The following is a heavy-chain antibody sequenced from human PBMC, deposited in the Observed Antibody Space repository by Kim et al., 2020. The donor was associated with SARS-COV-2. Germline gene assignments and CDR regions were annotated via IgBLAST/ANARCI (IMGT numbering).Heavy chain of an antibody. V-gene: IGHV3-23*01. D-gene: IGHD3-22*01. Sequence: GGSLRLSCVASGFTFDTYAMSWVRQAPGKGLEWVAVISGGGVNKFHADSVRGRFTISRDNSNNTLYLQMNSMRVEDTALYYCAKVVVMDGYNYYYYYGMEVWGQGTTVTISS. CDR2: ISGGGVNK. CDR1: GFTFDTYA. J-gene: IGHJ6*02. CDR3: AKVVVMDGYNYYYYYGMEV.